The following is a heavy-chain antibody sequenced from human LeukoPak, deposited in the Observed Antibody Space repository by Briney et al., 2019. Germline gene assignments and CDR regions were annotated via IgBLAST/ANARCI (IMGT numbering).Heavy chain of an antibody. J-gene: IGHJ4*02. Sequence: GESLKISCMGSGYSFTTYWIGWVRHMPGKGLEWMGIIYPGDSYTNFSPSFQGHVTISADRSIATAYLQWTSLKASDTGMYYCTRHNSTGISLDSWGQGTLVTVSS. CDR2: IYPGDSYT. CDR3: TRHNSTGISLDS. D-gene: IGHD2-8*02. CDR1: GYSFTTYW. V-gene: IGHV5-51*01.